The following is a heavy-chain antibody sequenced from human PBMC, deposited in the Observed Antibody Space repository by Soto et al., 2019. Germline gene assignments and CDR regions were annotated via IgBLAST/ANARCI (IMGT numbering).Heavy chain of an antibody. J-gene: IGHJ6*02. D-gene: IGHD2-2*01. CDR1: GFTFSSYA. CDR3: AKDIDCSSNSCYYYYGMDL. CDR2: ISGSGGST. Sequence: PGGSLRLSCAASGFTFSSYAMSWVRQAPGKGLEWVSAISGSGGSTYYADSVKGRFTISRDNSKNTLYLQMNSLRAEDTAVYYCAKDIDCSSNSCYYYYGMDLWGQGTTVTVS. V-gene: IGHV3-23*01.